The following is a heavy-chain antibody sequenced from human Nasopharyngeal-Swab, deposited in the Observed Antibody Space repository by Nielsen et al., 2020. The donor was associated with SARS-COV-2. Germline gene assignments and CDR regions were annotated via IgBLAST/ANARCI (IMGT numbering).Heavy chain of an antibody. Sequence: GESLKISCAASGFTFSSYSMNWVRQAPGKGLEWVSSISSSSSYIYYADSVKGRFTISRDNSKNTLYLQMNSLRAEDTAVYYCARDGVAAAGIDYWGQGTLVTVSS. CDR3: ARDGVAAAGIDY. D-gene: IGHD6-13*01. CDR1: GFTFSSYS. V-gene: IGHV3-21*01. J-gene: IGHJ4*02. CDR2: ISSSSSYI.